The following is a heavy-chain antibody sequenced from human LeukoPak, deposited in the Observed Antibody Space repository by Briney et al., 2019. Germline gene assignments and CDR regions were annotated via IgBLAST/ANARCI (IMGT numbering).Heavy chain of an antibody. CDR2: IWYDGSNK. V-gene: IGHV3-33*01. D-gene: IGHD2-2*01. J-gene: IGHJ4*02. CDR1: GFTFGSFG. CDR3: VRGGCASTSCYDG. Sequence: GGSLRLSCAASGFTFGSFGMHWVRQAPGKGLEWVAVIWYDGSNKYYADSVKGRFTISRDNSKNTVYLQMNSLRAEDTAVYYCVRGGCASTSCYDGWGQGTLVTVSS.